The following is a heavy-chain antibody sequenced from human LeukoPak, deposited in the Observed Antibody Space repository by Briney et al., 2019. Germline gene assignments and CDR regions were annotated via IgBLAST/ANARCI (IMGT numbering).Heavy chain of an antibody. CDR1: GFTFSSYA. Sequence: GGSLRLSCAASGFTFSSYAMHWVRQAPGKGLEWVAVISYDGSNKYYADSVKGRFTISRDSSKNTLYLQMNSLRAEDTAVYYCAKDARTDYCSGGSCYRIDWFDPWGQGTLVTVSS. CDR3: AKDARTDYCSGGSCYRIDWFDP. CDR2: ISYDGSNK. D-gene: IGHD2-15*01. J-gene: IGHJ5*02. V-gene: IGHV3-30-3*02.